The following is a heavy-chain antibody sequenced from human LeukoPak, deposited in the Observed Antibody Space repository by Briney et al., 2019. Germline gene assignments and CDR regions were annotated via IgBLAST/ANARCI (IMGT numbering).Heavy chain of an antibody. Sequence: SETLSLTCAVYGGSFSGYYWCWIRQPPGKGLEWIGEINHSGSTNYNPSLKSRVTISVDTSKNQFSLRLSSVTAADTAVYYCARDAFEYYDFWSGYRDWGQGTLVTVSS. J-gene: IGHJ4*02. CDR2: INHSGST. D-gene: IGHD3-3*01. V-gene: IGHV4-34*01. CDR1: GGSFSGYY. CDR3: ARDAFEYYDFWSGYRD.